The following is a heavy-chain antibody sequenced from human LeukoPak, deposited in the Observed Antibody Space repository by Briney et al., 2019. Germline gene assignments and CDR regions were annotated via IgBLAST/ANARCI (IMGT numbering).Heavy chain of an antibody. J-gene: IGHJ4*02. CDR2: IHYDGKI. V-gene: IGHV3-53*01. Sequence: GGSLRLSCAASGFSVSGKFMSWVRQAPGKGLEWVSIIHYDGKIRYAGSVGGRFTIYRDDSENTLFLQMDSLRVDDTAVYFCASGDGYLQPYWGQGTLVTVSS. D-gene: IGHD2-21*01. CDR3: ASGDGYLQPY. CDR1: GFSVSGKF.